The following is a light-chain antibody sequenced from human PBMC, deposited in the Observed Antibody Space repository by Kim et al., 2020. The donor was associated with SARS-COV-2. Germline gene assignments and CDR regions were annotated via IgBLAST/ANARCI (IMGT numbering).Light chain of an antibody. CDR3: QQYYSYPLT. V-gene: IGKV1-8*01. J-gene: IGKJ4*01. CDR1: QGISSY. CDR2: AAS. Sequence: AIRITQSPSSLSASTGDRVTITCRASQGISSYLAWYQQKPGKAPKLLIYAASTLQSGVPSRFSGSGSGTDFTLTISCLQSEDFATYYCQQYYSYPLTFGGRTKVGIK.